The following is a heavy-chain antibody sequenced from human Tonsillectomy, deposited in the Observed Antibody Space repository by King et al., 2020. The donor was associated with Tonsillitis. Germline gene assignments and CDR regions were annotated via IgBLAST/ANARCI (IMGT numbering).Heavy chain of an antibody. Sequence: VQLVQSGGGVVQPGRSLRLSCAASGFTFSNYGMHWVRQAPGKGLEWVAVISYDGSNTYYADSVKGRFTISRDNSKNTLYLQMNSLRAEDTAVYYCARGVDYYGSGDYWGQGTLVTVSS. CDR3: ARGVDYYGSGDY. CDR1: GFTFSNYG. V-gene: IGHV3-33*05. CDR2: ISYDGSNT. J-gene: IGHJ4*02. D-gene: IGHD3-10*01.